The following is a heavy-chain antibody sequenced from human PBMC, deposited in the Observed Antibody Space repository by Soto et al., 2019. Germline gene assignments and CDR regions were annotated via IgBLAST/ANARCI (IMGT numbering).Heavy chain of an antibody. J-gene: IGHJ6*02. CDR1: GLTFSTYW. V-gene: IGHV3-74*01. Sequence: EVQLVESGGGLVQPGGSLRLSCTASGLTFSTYWMHWVRQAPGKGLAWISRLNSGATTANYADSVRGRCTISRDNAKNTVYLQLNSLRDEDTAVYYWARGVPGYYAVDVWGQGTTVTVSS. CDR2: LNSGATTA. CDR3: ARGVPGYYAVDV.